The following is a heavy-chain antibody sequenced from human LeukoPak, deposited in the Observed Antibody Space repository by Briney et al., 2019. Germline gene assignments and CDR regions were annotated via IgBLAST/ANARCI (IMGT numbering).Heavy chain of an antibody. CDR2: IYYSGNT. V-gene: IGHV4-59*01. J-gene: IGHJ3*02. Sequence: GSLRLSCTASGFTFGDYAMSWIRQAPGKGLEYIGFIYYSGNTNYNPSFKSRVTISVDTSKKQFSLKLSSVTAADTAVYYCARDLAYRSSLRGTFDIWGQGTKVTVSS. CDR3: ARDLAYRSSLRGTFDI. D-gene: IGHD6-19*01. CDR1: GFTFGDYA.